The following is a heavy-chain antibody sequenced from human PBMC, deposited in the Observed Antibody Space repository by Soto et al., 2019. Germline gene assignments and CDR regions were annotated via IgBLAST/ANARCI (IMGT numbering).Heavy chain of an antibody. CDR2: MNPTSGNT. CDR3: VVATADACDI. CDR1: EDTFASYD. Sequence: GASVKVSCKASEDTFASYDINWLRQAPGQGHEWLGWMNPTSGNTGYAQKFQGRVIMTRDTSISTAYMELSTLRSEDTALYYCVVATADACDIWGQGTMVTVSS. D-gene: IGHD5-12*01. J-gene: IGHJ3*02. V-gene: IGHV1-8*01.